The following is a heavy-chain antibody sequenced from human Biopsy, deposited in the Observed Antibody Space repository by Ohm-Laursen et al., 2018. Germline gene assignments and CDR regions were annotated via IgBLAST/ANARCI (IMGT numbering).Heavy chain of an antibody. Sequence: SDTLSLTCTVSGGPISSDYWSWIRQTPGKGLEWIGYIYYSGSTNYNPSLKSRVTISVDTSKNQFSLKLRSVTAADTAVYYCAREAAIIDPRTRAFDYWGQGTLVTVSS. CDR2: IYYSGST. CDR3: AREAAIIDPRTRAFDY. D-gene: IGHD6-25*01. J-gene: IGHJ4*02. CDR1: GGPISSDY. V-gene: IGHV4-59*01.